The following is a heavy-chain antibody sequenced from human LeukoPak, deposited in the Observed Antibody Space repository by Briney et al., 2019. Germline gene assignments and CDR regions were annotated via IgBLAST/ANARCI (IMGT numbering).Heavy chain of an antibody. Sequence: GGPLRLSCAASGFTFSNPAMSWVRQAPGKGLEWVSTLSGSGITTYYADSVKGRFTISRDNSKNTLYLQMNSLRAEDTAVYYCAKGIYSSGWSYFDYWGHGTLVTVSS. D-gene: IGHD6-19*01. CDR1: GFTFSNPA. CDR2: LSGSGITT. V-gene: IGHV3-23*01. CDR3: AKGIYSSGWSYFDY. J-gene: IGHJ4*01.